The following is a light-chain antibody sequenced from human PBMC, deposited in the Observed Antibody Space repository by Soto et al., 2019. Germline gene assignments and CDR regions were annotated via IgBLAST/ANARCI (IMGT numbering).Light chain of an antibody. V-gene: IGKV3D-15*03. CDR1: QSVTNQ. CDR2: HAS. CDR3: QQYNKGPPIT. J-gene: IGKJ5*01. Sequence: IVMTQSPAALSVSPGEGVTLSCRASQSVTNQLAWYQQKPGQALRLLIYHASIRATGIPARFSGSGTGTEFALTISTLQAEDYAHYYCQQYNKGPPITVGQGTRLEIK.